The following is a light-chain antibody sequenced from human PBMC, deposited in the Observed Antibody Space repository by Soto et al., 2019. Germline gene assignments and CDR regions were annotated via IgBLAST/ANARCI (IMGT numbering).Light chain of an antibody. V-gene: IGKV1D-16*01. Sequence: DIQMTQSPSTLSASVGDIVTITFRASQGISSWLAFYQQKPGKAPKLLIYAASSLQSGVPSRFSASGSGTDFTLTISSLQPEDFATYYCHQFRSFPITFGQGTRLEIK. CDR2: AAS. CDR3: HQFRSFPIT. J-gene: IGKJ5*01. CDR1: QGISSW.